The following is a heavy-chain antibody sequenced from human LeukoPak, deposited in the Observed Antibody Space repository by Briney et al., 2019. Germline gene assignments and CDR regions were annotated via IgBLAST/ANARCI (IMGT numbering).Heavy chain of an antibody. Sequence: PSETLSLTCTVSGGSISSGNYSWSWIRQPPGKGLEWIGGIYYSGSTYYNPSLKSRVTISVDTSKNQFSLKLSSVTAADTAVYYCARDVVGIAAAGPDYWGQGTLVTVSS. V-gene: IGHV4-39*07. CDR2: IYYSGST. CDR3: ARDVVGIAAAGPDY. D-gene: IGHD6-13*01. CDR1: GGSISSGNYS. J-gene: IGHJ4*02.